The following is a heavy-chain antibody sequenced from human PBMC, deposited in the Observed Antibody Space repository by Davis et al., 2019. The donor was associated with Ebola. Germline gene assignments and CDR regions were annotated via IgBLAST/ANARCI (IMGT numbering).Heavy chain of an antibody. Sequence: GESLKISCAASGFTFSSFAMHWVRQAPGKGLKYVSAISSSGGSTYYADSVKGRFTISRDNSKNTLYLQMNSLRAEDTAVYYCAKGGGVAVAGFDYWGQGTLVTVSS. J-gene: IGHJ4*02. CDR3: AKGGGVAVAGFDY. CDR2: ISSSGGST. D-gene: IGHD6-19*01. CDR1: GFTFSSFA. V-gene: IGHV3-64*04.